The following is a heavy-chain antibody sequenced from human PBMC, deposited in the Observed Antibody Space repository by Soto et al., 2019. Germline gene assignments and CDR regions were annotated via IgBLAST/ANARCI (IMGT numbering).Heavy chain of an antibody. D-gene: IGHD5-18*01. CDR2: VNIDKGNT. Sequence: QVQLVQSGPEVKKPGASVRVSCKPSGYPFSNYGISWMRQAPGQGLEWMGWVNIDKGNTKYAQKFQDRVTRTTDTSPSTVYLELRSLRSDDTALYYCARERGGYRYGDYWGQGTLVTVSS. CDR3: ARERGGYRYGDY. CDR1: GYPFSNYG. V-gene: IGHV1-18*01. J-gene: IGHJ4*02.